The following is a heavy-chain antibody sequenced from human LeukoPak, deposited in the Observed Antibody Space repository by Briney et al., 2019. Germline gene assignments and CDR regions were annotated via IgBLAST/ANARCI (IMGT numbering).Heavy chain of an antibody. J-gene: IGHJ2*01. CDR3: ARGRVRMAQYWYFDL. CDR1: GGTFSSYA. Sequence: ASVKVSCKASGGTFSSYAISWVRQAPGQGLEWMGGIIPIFGTANYAQKFQGRVTITADESTSTAYMELSSLRSEDTAVYYCARGRVRMAQYWYFDLWGRGTPVTVSS. V-gene: IGHV1-69*13. D-gene: IGHD5-24*01. CDR2: IIPIFGTA.